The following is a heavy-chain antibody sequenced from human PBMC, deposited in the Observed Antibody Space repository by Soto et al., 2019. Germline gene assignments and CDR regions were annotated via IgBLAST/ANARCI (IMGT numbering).Heavy chain of an antibody. CDR3: ARDRSFYCSSTSGYYYYGMDV. D-gene: IGHD2-2*01. CDR2: INPNSGST. CDR1: GYTFTECY. J-gene: IGHJ6*02. Sequence: SVKVSCKASGYTFTECYMHWVGQAAGRVLAGVGGINPNSGSTKYAQKIPGRVIMTRDTSISTAYMELSRLRSDDTAVYYCARDRSFYCSSTSGYYYYGMDVWGQGTKVTVSS. V-gene: IGHV1-2*02.